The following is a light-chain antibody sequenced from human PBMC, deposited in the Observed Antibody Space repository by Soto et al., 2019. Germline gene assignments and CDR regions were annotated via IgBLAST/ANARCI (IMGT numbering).Light chain of an antibody. Sequence: QPVLTQSPSASASLGASVKLTCTLSSGHSSHAIAWHQQQPEKGPRYLMKLNSDGSHSKGDGIPDRFSGSSSGAERYLTISSLQSEDEADYYCQTWGTGNVVFGGGTKLTVL. CDR1: SGHSSHA. CDR2: LNSDGSH. V-gene: IGLV4-69*01. CDR3: QTWGTGNVV. J-gene: IGLJ2*01.